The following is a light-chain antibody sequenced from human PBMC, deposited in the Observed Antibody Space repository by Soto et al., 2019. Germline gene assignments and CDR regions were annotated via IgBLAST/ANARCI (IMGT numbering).Light chain of an antibody. V-gene: IGLV2-11*01. CDR1: RSDVGGYNY. CDR3: CSYAGSYKGYV. Sequence: QSALTQPRSVSGSPGQSVTISCTGTRSDVGGYNYVSWYQQHPGKAPKLMIYDVSKRPSGVPDRFSGSKSGNTASLTISGLQAEDEADYYCCSYAGSYKGYVFGTRTKLTVL. CDR2: DVS. J-gene: IGLJ1*01.